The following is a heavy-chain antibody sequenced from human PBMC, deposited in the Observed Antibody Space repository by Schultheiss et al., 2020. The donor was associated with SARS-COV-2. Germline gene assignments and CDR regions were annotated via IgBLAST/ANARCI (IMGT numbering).Heavy chain of an antibody. Sequence: SETLSLTCTVSGGSISSGGYYWSWIRQHPGKGLEWIGYIYYSGSTYYNPYLKSRVTISVDTSKNQFSLKLSSVTAADTAVYYCARGPRKAAAGTRLGLDYGMDVWGQGTTVTVSS. CDR2: IYYSGST. CDR3: ARGPRKAAAGTRLGLDYGMDV. V-gene: IGHV4-31*03. J-gene: IGHJ6*02. D-gene: IGHD6-13*01. CDR1: GGSISSGGYY.